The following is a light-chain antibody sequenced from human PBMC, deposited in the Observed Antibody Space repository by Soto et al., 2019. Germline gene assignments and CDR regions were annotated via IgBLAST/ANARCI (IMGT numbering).Light chain of an antibody. CDR2: DVS. V-gene: IGLV2-14*01. Sequence: QSVLTQPASVSGSPGQSITISCTGTSSDVGGYNYVSWYQQHPGKAPKVMIYDVSKRPSGVSNRISGSKSGNTASLTISGLQAEDEADYYCSSYTSSNTLHVFGSGTKLTVL. J-gene: IGLJ1*01. CDR3: SSYTSSNTLHV. CDR1: SSDVGGYNY.